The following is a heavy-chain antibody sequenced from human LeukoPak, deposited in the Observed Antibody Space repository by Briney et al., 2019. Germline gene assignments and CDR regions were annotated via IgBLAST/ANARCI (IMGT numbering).Heavy chain of an antibody. V-gene: IGHV4-39*01. CDR2: IYYSGRT. D-gene: IGHD3-22*01. CDR3: ARRRYYDGSGYLE. CDR1: GGSISSGDYY. J-gene: IGHJ1*01. Sequence: SETLSLTCTVSGGSISSGDYYWSWIRQPPGKGLEWIGTIYYSGRTYYSPSLKSRVTMSVDPSNNQFSLNLRSVTAADTAVYYCARRRYYDGSGYLEWGQGTLLSVSS.